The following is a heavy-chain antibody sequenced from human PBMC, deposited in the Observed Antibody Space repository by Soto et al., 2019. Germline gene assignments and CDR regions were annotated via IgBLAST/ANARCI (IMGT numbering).Heavy chain of an antibody. V-gene: IGHV3-11*06. CDR3: VRSGDNYNLLDY. Sequence: GGSLRLSCAASGFTFSDHYMSWIRQAPGKGLEWIGYSSNSGSFTRYADSVKGRFSISRDNAKNSLYLQINSLRGDDTAIYYCVRSGDNYNLLDYWGQGTPGTV. CDR1: GFTFSDHY. D-gene: IGHD1-1*01. J-gene: IGHJ4*02. CDR2: SSNSGSFT.